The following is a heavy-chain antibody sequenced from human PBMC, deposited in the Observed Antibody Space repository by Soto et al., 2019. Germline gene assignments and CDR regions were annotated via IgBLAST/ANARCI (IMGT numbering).Heavy chain of an antibody. CDR2: IYYSGTT. V-gene: IGHV4-30-4*01. CDR3: ATVRSRWNIDY. J-gene: IGHJ4*02. CDR1: GGSISSDDHY. Sequence: QVQLQESGPGLVKPSQTLSLTCIVSGGSISSDDHYWGWIRQPPGKGLEWIGYIYYSGTTHSNPSLTSRLFISLDTSKNQFSLQLTSVTAADTAVYYCATVRSRWNIDYWGQGTLVTVSS. D-gene: IGHD6-13*01.